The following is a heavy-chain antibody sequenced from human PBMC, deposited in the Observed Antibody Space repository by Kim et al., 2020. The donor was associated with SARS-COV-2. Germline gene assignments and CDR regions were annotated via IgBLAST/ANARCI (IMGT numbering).Heavy chain of an antibody. CDR2: ISYDGSNK. V-gene: IGHV3-30*04. J-gene: IGHJ6*02. D-gene: IGHD3-10*01. CDR1: GFTFSSYA. CDR3: AREMWFGENYGMDV. Sequence: GGSLRLSCAASGFTFSSYAMHWVRQAPGKGLEWVAVISYDGSNKYYADSVKGRFTISRDNSKNTLYLQMNSLRAEDTAVYYCAREMWFGENYGMDVWGQGTTVTVSS.